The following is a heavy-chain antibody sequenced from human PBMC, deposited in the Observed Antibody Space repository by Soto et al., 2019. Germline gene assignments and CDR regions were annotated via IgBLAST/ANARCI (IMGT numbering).Heavy chain of an antibody. Sequence: PGGSLRLSCAASGFTFSGFAMSWVRQAPGKGLQWITVINGNGDKTYYLDSVKGRFTVSRDNSKNTVFLQMNSLRAEDTAVYFCAKGRLPSHTVGGDSWGLGIVVTVSS. D-gene: IGHD4-17*01. V-gene: IGHV3-23*01. CDR1: GFTFSGFA. CDR2: INGNGDKT. J-gene: IGHJ4*02. CDR3: AKGRLPSHTVGGDS.